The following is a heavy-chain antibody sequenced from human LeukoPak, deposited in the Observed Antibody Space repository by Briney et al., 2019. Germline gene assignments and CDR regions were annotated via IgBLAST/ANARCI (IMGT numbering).Heavy chain of an antibody. D-gene: IGHD2-15*01. V-gene: IGHV4-34*01. J-gene: IGHJ4*02. CDR1: GGSFSGYY. CDR2: INHSGST. Sequence: SETLSLTCAVYGGSFSGYYWSWIRQPPGKGLEWIGEINHSGSTNYNPSLKSRVTISVDTSKNQFSLKLSSVTAADTAVYYCARVQSLKVAGAVDYWGQGTLVTVSS. CDR3: ARVQSLKVAGAVDY.